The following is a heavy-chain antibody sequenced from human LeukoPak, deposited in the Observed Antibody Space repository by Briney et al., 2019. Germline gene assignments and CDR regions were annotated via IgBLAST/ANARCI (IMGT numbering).Heavy chain of an antibody. J-gene: IGHJ4*02. CDR3: AKVPTAMVSFDY. Sequence: GGSLRLSCAASGFTFSSYAMSWVRQAPGKGLEWVSAISGSGGSTYYADSVKGRFAISRDNSKNTLYLQMNSLRAEDTAVYYCAKVPTAMVSFDYWGQGTLVTVSS. CDR1: GFTFSSYA. D-gene: IGHD5-18*01. CDR2: ISGSGGST. V-gene: IGHV3-23*01.